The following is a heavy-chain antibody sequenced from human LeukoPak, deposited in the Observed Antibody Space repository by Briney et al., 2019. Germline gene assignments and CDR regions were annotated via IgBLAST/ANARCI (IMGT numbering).Heavy chain of an antibody. CDR3: ARVSGDYLYVPYDP. Sequence: ASVKVSCKTSGYIFTSADINWVRQASGQGLEWMGYINPNTGKTGYAQKFQGRVTITRDTAINTVYMELSSLASEDTAVYYCARVSGDYLYVPYDPWGQGTLVTVSS. D-gene: IGHD3-22*01. J-gene: IGHJ5*02. CDR1: GYIFTSAD. V-gene: IGHV1-8*03. CDR2: INPNTGKT.